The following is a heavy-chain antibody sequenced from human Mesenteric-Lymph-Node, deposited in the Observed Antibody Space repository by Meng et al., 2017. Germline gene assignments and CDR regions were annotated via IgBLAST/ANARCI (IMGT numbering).Heavy chain of an antibody. CDR3: ARGGATPMIIKY. J-gene: IGHJ4*02. D-gene: IGHD3-10*01. Sequence: QVQLKQWGAEVLKPSETLSRTCAVYGGSLSGYYWSWIRQPPGKGLEWMGEVYHNGVTKYSPSLRSRVVISIGTSKNQFSLNLRSVSAADTAMYYCARGGATPMIIKYWGPGTLVTVSS. V-gene: IGHV4-34*02. CDR2: VYHNGVT. CDR1: GGSLSGYY.